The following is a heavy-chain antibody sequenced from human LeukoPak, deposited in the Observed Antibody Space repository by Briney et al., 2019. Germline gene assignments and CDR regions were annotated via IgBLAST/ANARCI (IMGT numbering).Heavy chain of an antibody. J-gene: IGHJ5*02. CDR2: TYSGGST. CDR1: GFTFSSSA. Sequence: GGSLRLSCAASGFTFSSSAMSWVRQAPGKGLEWVSVTYSGGSTYYADSVKGRFTISRDNSKNTLYLQMNSLRAEDTAVYYCASRATVTTDRFWFDPWGQGTLVTVSS. V-gene: IGHV3-23*03. D-gene: IGHD4-11*01. CDR3: ASRATVTTDRFWFDP.